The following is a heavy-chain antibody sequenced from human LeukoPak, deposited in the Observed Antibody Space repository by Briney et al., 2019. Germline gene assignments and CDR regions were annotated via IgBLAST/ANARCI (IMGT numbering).Heavy chain of an antibody. D-gene: IGHD3-16*01. CDR3: ARELLGEGPDAFDV. CDR1: GFIFSNYA. J-gene: IGHJ3*01. V-gene: IGHV3-33*01. CDR2: IWRDGATK. Sequence: PGGSLRLSCKTSGFIFSNYAMHWVRQAPGKGLDWVAMIWRDGATKFYADSVKGRFTISRDNSKDTLYLQMDSLRAEDTAVFYCARELLGEGPDAFDVWGQGTIVTVSS.